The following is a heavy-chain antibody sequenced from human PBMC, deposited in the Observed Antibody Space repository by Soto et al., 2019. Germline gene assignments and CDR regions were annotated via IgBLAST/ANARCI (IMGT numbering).Heavy chain of an antibody. CDR2: IKQDGREK. V-gene: IGHV3-7*01. CDR1: GFTFSSYW. D-gene: IGHD2-15*01. Sequence: EVQLVESGGGLVQPGGSLRLSCAASGFTFSSYWMSWVRQAPGKGLEWVANIKQDGREKYYVDSVKGRFTISRDNAKNSLYLQMNSLRAEDTAVYYCARDADCSGGSCYHHFDYWGQGTLVTVSS. J-gene: IGHJ4*02. CDR3: ARDADCSGGSCYHHFDY.